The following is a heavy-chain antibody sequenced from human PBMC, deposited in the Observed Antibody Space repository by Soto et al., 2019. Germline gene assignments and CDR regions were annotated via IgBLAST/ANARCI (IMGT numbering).Heavy chain of an antibody. V-gene: IGHV1-69*13. Sequence: GASVKVSCKASGGTFSSYAISWVRQAPGQGLEWMGGIIPIFGTANYAQKFQGRVTITADESTSTAYMELSGLRSEDTAVYYCAREIRPGRFDYWGQGTLVTVSS. CDR2: IIPIFGTA. CDR3: AREIRPGRFDY. CDR1: GGTFSSYA. J-gene: IGHJ4*02.